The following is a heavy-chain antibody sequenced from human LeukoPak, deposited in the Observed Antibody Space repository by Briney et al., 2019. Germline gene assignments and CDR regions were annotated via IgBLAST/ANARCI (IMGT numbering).Heavy chain of an antibody. V-gene: IGHV3-11*06. D-gene: IGHD2-2*01. CDR1: GFTFSDYY. CDR2: ISSSSSYT. J-gene: IGHJ5*02. CDR3: AREVRYCSSTSCVHWFDP. Sequence: GGSLRLSCAASGFTFSDYYMSWIRQAPGKGLEWVSYISSSSSYTNYADSVKGRFTISRDNAKNSLYLQMNSLRAEDTAVYYCAREVRYCSSTSCVHWFDPWGQGTLVTVSS.